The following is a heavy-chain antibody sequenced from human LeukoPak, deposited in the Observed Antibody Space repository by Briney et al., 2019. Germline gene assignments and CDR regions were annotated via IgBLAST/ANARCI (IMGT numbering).Heavy chain of an antibody. D-gene: IGHD4-11*01. Sequence: PGGSLRLSCAASGFTFSSYGMHWVRQAPGKGLEWVAVISYDGSNKYYADSVKGRFTISRDNSKNTLYLQMNSLRAEDTAVYYCAREPTVTTFDYWGQGTLVTVSS. CDR1: GFTFSSYG. CDR2: ISYDGSNK. V-gene: IGHV3-30*19. CDR3: AREPTVTTFDY. J-gene: IGHJ4*02.